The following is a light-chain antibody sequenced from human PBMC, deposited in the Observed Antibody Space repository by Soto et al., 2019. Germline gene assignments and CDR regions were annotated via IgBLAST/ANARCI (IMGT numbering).Light chain of an antibody. CDR2: DAS. CDR1: QSINSG. CDR3: QQYNSYSWT. V-gene: IGKV1-5*01. Sequence: DIQMTQSPSTLSAYVGYTVTITCRASQSINSGLAWYQQRSGKVPKLLIYDASSLESGVPSSFSGSGSGTEFTLTISSLQPDDFATYYCQQYNSYSWTFGQGTKVDIK. J-gene: IGKJ1*01.